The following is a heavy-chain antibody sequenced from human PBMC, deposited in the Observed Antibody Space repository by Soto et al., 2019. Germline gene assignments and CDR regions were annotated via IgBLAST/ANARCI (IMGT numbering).Heavy chain of an antibody. Sequence: NPSETLSLTCTVSGGSISSSSYYWGWIRQPPGKGLEWIGSIYYSGSTYYSPSLKSRVTISVDTSKNQFSLKVSSVTAADTAVYYCARLPGITTSRRDYWGQGTLVTVSS. CDR3: ARLPGITTSRRDY. CDR1: GGSISSSSYY. D-gene: IGHD1-1*01. J-gene: IGHJ4*02. CDR2: IYYSGST. V-gene: IGHV4-39*01.